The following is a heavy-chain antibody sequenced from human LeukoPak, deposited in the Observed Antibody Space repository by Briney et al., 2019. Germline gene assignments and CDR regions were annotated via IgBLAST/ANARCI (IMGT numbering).Heavy chain of an antibody. CDR1: GFTFSSYG. V-gene: IGHV3-30*18. CDR2: ISYDGSNK. Sequence: GGSLRLSCAASGFTFSSYGMHWVRQAPGKGLEWVAVISYDGSNKYYADSVKGRFTFSRDNSKNTLYLQMNSLRAEDTAVYYCAKDSVVNYFDYWGQGTLVTVSS. J-gene: IGHJ4*02. D-gene: IGHD2-21*01. CDR3: AKDSVVNYFDY.